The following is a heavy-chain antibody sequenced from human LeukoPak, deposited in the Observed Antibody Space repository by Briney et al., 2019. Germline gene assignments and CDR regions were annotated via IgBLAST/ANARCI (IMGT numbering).Heavy chain of an antibody. CDR3: TTAPQVPFDY. V-gene: IGHV3-15*01. J-gene: IGHJ4*02. CDR1: GFSFSDSW. CDR2: IKSNTDGGTT. D-gene: IGHD2-2*01. Sequence: GGSLRLSCAASGFSFSDSWMTWVRQAPGRGPEWVGRIKSNTDGGTTDYAAPVKGRFSISRDDSRNTLYLQMNRLKSEDTAVYYCTTAPQVPFDYWGQGTLVTVSS.